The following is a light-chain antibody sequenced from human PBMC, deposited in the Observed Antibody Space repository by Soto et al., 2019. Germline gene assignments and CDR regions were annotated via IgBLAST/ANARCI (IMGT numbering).Light chain of an antibody. J-gene: IGKJ1*01. CDR3: QQYSSFWT. V-gene: IGKV1-5*01. CDR1: QSISSW. CDR2: DAS. Sequence: DIQMTQSPSTLSASVGDRVTITCRASQSISSWLAWYQQKPGKAPKLLIYDASSLESGVPSRFSGSGSGTEFTLTISSLQPDDFATDYCQQYSSFWTFGQGTKVDIK.